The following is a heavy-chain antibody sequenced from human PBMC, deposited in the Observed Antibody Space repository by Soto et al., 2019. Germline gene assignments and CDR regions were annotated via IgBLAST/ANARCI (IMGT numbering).Heavy chain of an antibody. CDR1: GYTFTSYG. D-gene: IGHD3-10*01. CDR2: VSAYNGNT. J-gene: IGHJ6*02. CDR3: AREGEFGELSYFYYYGMDV. V-gene: IGHV1-18*01. Sequence: QVQLVQSGAEVKKPGASVKVSCKASGYTFTSYGISWVRQAPGQGLEWMGWVSAYNGNTNYAQKLQGRVTMTTDTPTSTAYMELRSLRSDDTAVYYCAREGEFGELSYFYYYGMDVWGQGTTVTVSS.